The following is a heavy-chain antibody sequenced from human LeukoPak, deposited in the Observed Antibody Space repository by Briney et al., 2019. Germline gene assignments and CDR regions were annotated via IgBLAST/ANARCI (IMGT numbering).Heavy chain of an antibody. V-gene: IGHV1-69*02. CDR3: ARSTGDPYNWSDP. CDR1: GGTFSSYT. D-gene: IGHD7-27*01. CDR2: IIPILGIA. Sequence: SVKVSCKASGGTFSSYTISWVRQAPGQGLEWMGRIIPILGIANYAQKFQGRVTITADKSTSTAYMELSSLRSEDTAVYYCARSTGDPYNWSDPCGQGTLVTVSS. J-gene: IGHJ5*02.